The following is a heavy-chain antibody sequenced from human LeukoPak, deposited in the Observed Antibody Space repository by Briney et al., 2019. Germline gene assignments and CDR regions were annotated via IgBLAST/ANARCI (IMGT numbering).Heavy chain of an antibody. CDR3: ARGRRGVRWRFGELWY. Sequence: GGPLNPSCEASGLTFSSYWRSWVGQAQGKGLDWLAKKKQDGSEKYYVDSVKGRFTISRDNAKNSLYLQMNSLRAEDTAVYYCARGRRGVRWRFGELWYWGQGTLVTVSS. CDR2: KKQDGSEK. CDR1: GLTFSSYW. V-gene: IGHV3-7*01. J-gene: IGHJ4*02. D-gene: IGHD3-10*01.